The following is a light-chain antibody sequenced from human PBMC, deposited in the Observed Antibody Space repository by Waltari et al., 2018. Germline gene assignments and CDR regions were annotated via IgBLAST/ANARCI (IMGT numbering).Light chain of an antibody. Sequence: QSALTQPRSVSGSPGQSVTISCPGTSSDVGGYNYVSWYQQHPGKAPKLMIYDVSKRAAGVPDRFAGSKSGNTASLTSSGLQAEDEADYYCCSYAGSYTYVFGTGTKVTVL. CDR3: CSYAGSYTYV. CDR1: SSDVGGYNY. J-gene: IGLJ1*01. V-gene: IGLV2-11*01. CDR2: DVS.